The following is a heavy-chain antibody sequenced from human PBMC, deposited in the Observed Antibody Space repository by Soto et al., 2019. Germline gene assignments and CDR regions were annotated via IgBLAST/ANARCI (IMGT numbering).Heavy chain of an antibody. CDR1: GSTFTSYG. D-gene: IGHD1-26*01. CDR2: ISAYNGNT. J-gene: IGHJ3*02. Sequence: GGSMQVSCKASGSTFTSYGISWVRHAPGQGREWMGWISAYNGNTNDAQKLQGRVTMTTDTSTSTAYMELRSLRSDDTAVYYCARGLGASYAFDIWGQGTMVTVSS. V-gene: IGHV1-18*01. CDR3: ARGLGASYAFDI.